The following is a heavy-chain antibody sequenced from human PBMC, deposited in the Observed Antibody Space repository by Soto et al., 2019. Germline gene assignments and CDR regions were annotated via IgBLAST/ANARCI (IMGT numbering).Heavy chain of an antibody. CDR2: INPNSGDT. Sequence: QVQLVQSGAEVKKPGASVKVSCKTSGYTFTGYYIHWVRQAPGQGLAWMALINPNSGDTNYGHKFQGRVTLTRDTSINTVYMEVTSLRFDDTAVYYCAVAGLPFEYWGQGTLVTVCS. D-gene: IGHD6-19*01. V-gene: IGHV1-2*02. J-gene: IGHJ4*02. CDR1: GYTFTGYY. CDR3: AVAGLPFEY.